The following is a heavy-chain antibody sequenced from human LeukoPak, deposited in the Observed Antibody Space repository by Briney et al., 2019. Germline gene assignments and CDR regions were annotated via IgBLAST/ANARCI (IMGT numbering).Heavy chain of an antibody. D-gene: IGHD1-14*01. J-gene: IGHJ4*02. CDR3: ARVSGLESDY. CDR2: INPNSGGT. Sequence: RRASVKVSCKASGYTFTGYYMHWVRQAPGQGLEWMGWINPNSGGTNYAQKFQGRVTMTTDTSTSTAYMELRSLRSDDTAVYYCARVSGLESDYWGQGTLVTVSS. CDR1: GYTFTGYY. V-gene: IGHV1-2*02.